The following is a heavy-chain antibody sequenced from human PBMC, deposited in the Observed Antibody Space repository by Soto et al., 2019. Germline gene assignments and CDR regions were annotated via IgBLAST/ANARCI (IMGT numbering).Heavy chain of an antibody. V-gene: IGHV1-46*02. CDR2: INLRGGTT. D-gene: IGHD4-17*01. J-gene: IGHJ4*02. Sequence: QVQLVQSGPEVRKPGASVRLSCATSGYNFNQYYIHWVRQAPGQGLEWMGIINLRGGTTEYAHKFRGRVTGTGDTSTSTAYMELSSLRSEDTAVYFCARGPDDSDVPRWDHWGQGTRITV. CDR3: ARGPDDSDVPRWDH. CDR1: GYNFNQYY.